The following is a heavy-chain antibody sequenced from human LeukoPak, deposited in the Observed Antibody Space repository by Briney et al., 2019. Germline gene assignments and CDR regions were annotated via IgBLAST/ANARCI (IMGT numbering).Heavy chain of an antibody. V-gene: IGHV5-51*01. J-gene: IGHJ4*02. Sequence: GESLKISCKGSGSTFTSYWIGWVRPMPGKGLEWMGIIYPGDSDTRYSPSFQGQVSISVDKSISTAYLQWSSLKASDTAMYYCARRGSGWYVDYWGQGTLVTVSS. CDR2: IYPGDSDT. D-gene: IGHD6-19*01. CDR1: GSTFTSYW. CDR3: ARRGSGWYVDY.